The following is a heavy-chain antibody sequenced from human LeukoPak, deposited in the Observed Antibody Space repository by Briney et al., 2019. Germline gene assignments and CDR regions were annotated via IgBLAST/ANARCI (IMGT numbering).Heavy chain of an antibody. Sequence: ASVKVSCKASGYTFTGYYMHWVRQAPGQGLEWMGWINPNSGGTNYAQKFQGRVTMTRDTSISTGYMELSRLRSDDTAVYYCARGRGSYYEWFDPWGQGTLVTVSS. CDR2: INPNSGGT. CDR1: GYTFTGYY. D-gene: IGHD1-26*01. V-gene: IGHV1-2*02. CDR3: ARGRGSYYEWFDP. J-gene: IGHJ5*02.